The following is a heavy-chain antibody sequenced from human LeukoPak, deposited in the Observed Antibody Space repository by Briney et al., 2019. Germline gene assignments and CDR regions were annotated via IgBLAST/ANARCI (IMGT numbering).Heavy chain of an antibody. CDR1: GFTFSSYS. D-gene: IGHD6-6*01. Sequence: GGSLRLSCAASGFTFSSYSMNWVRQAPGKGLEWVSYISSSSSTIYYADSVKGRFTISRDNSKNTLYLQMYSLRAEDTAVYYCAKGRSIAARRKAFDIWGQGTMVTVSS. V-gene: IGHV3-48*01. CDR3: AKGRSIAARRKAFDI. CDR2: ISSSSSTI. J-gene: IGHJ3*02.